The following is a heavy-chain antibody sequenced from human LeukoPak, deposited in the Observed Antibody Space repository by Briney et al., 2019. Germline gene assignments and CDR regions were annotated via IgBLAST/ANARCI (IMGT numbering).Heavy chain of an antibody. D-gene: IGHD2-2*02. CDR3: ARDRPGRYCSTTSCYNASPFDP. CDR1: GGTFSSYA. CDR2: IIPIFGTA. Sequence: WASVKVSCKASGGTFSSYAISWVRQAPGQGLEWMGRIIPIFGTANYAQKFQGRVTITADESTSTAYMELSSLRSEDTAVYYCARDRPGRYCSTTSCYNASPFDPWGQGTLVTVPS. V-gene: IGHV1-69*13. J-gene: IGHJ5*02.